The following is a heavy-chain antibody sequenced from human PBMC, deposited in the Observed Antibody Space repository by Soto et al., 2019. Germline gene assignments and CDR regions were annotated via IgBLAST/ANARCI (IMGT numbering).Heavy chain of an antibody. CDR1: GHSMSNTDYF. Sequence: SETLSLTCTVSGHSMSNTDYFWGWIRQTPWSDLQWIGSLFYTGHTDYNPSLLSRATISADTSKNQFSLKLTSVTAADTAVYYCARDKIPGLFDYWGQGTLVTVYS. CDR3: ARDKIPGLFDY. D-gene: IGHD2-21*01. V-gene: IGHV4-39*02. CDR2: LFYTGHT. J-gene: IGHJ4*02.